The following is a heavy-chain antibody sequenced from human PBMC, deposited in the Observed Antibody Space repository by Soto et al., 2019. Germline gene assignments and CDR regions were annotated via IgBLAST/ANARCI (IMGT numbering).Heavy chain of an antibody. J-gene: IGHJ5*02. CDR1: GDSISSSKW. CDR3: ARDLFDSSDYTTKWFDP. CDR2: IYHTGNA. D-gene: IGHD3-22*01. V-gene: IGHV4-38-2*01. Sequence: SETLSLTCAVSGDSISSSKWWSWIRQPPGEGLEWIGSIYHTGNAYYNPSLKSRVTISVDTSKNQFSLKLTSVTAADAALYYCARDLFDSSDYTTKWFDPWGQGTLVTVSS.